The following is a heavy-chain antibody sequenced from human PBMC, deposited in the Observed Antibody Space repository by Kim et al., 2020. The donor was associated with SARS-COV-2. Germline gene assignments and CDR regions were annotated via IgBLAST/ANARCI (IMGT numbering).Heavy chain of an antibody. CDR3: ARETLLVTKDALDI. V-gene: IGHV3-66*01. D-gene: IGHD1-26*01. J-gene: IGHJ3*02. Sequence: ADSVEGRFTISRDDSKNTVYLHMNSLRAEDTAVYYCARETLLVTKDALDIWGQGTMVTVSS.